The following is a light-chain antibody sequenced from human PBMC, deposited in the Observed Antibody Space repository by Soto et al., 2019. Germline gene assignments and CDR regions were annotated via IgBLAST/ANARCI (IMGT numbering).Light chain of an antibody. Sequence: DIQMTQSPSTLSGSVGDRVTITCRASQTISSWLAWYQQKPGKAPKILIYKASTLKSGVPSRFSGSGSGTDFTLTISSLQPDDFATYYCQHYNSYSEAFGQGTKVDIK. J-gene: IGKJ1*01. V-gene: IGKV1-5*03. CDR1: QTISSW. CDR3: QHYNSYSEA. CDR2: KAS.